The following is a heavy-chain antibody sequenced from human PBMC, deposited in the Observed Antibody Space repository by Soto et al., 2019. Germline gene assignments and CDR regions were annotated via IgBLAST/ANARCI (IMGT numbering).Heavy chain of an antibody. CDR3: ARRRRSSWFDP. V-gene: IGHV4-39*01. CDR2: IYYSGST. D-gene: IGHD6-6*01. J-gene: IGHJ5*02. CDR1: GVSISSSSYY. Sequence: SETLSLTCTVSGVSISSSSYYWGWIRQPPGKGLEWIGNIYYSGSTYYNPSLKSRVTISVDTSKNQFSLNLSSVTAADTAVYYCARRRRSSWFDPWGQGTLVTVSS.